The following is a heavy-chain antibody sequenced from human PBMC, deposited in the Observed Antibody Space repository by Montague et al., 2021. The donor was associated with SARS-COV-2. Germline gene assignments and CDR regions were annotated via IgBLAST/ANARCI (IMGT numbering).Heavy chain of an antibody. CDR1: GGSLSTYY. CDR2: IDDSGTT. CDR3: ARNAYNHYGLDV. Sequence: SETLSLTCSVSGGSLSTYYWRCFRQPPGEELVWCGYIDDSGTTRXNPSLRSRATISLDLSKNQFSLHLNSVTAADTAVYYCARNAYNHYGLDVWGQGTTVTVSS. J-gene: IGHJ6*02. V-gene: IGHV4-59*08.